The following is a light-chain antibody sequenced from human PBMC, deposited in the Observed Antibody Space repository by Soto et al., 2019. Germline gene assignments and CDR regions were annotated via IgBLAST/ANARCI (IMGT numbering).Light chain of an antibody. Sequence: EIVLTQSPVTLSLSPGERATLSCRASQSVTNSLAWYQQKPGQAPRLLVYDASNRATGIPTRFSGSGSGTDFTLTISNLEPEDFAVYYCQQYNNWPPLTFGGGTKVEIK. CDR3: QQYNNWPPLT. V-gene: IGKV3-11*01. CDR2: DAS. CDR1: QSVTNS. J-gene: IGKJ4*01.